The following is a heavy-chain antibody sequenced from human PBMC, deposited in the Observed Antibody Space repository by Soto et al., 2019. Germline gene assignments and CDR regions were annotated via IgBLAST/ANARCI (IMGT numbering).Heavy chain of an antibody. CDR3: TIIGGTALPPIPVDY. CDR2: ISGSGDNT. V-gene: IGHV3-23*01. J-gene: IGHJ4*02. D-gene: IGHD3-3*01. CDR1: GFTFSSYA. Sequence: EVQLLESGGGLVQPGGSLRLSCAASGFTFSSYAMNWVRQAPGKGLEWVSTISGSGDNTYYADAVKGRFPTSRVKSKKTLYLQMNTLRADDTAMHYCTIIGGTALPPIPVDYWGQGTEVSVPS.